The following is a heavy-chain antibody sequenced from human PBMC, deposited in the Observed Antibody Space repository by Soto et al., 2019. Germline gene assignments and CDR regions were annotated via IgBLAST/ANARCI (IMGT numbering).Heavy chain of an antibody. CDR1: GFTFSSYS. V-gene: IGHV3-21*01. CDR2: ISSSSSYI. J-gene: IGHJ4*02. D-gene: IGHD4-17*01. Sequence: NPGGSLRLSCAASGFTFSSYSMNWVRQAPGKGLEWVSSISSSSSYIYYADSVKGRFTISRDNAKSSLYLQMNSLRAEDTAVYYCARAPKDYGDLYFDYWGQGTLVTAPQ. CDR3: ARAPKDYGDLYFDY.